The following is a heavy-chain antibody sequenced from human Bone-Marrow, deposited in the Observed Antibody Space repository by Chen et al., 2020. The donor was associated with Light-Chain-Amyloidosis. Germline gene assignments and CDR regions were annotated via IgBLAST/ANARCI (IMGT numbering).Heavy chain of an antibody. V-gene: IGHV3-23*04. CDR3: TRKGGYFDF. D-gene: IGHD3-10*01. J-gene: IGHJ4*02. CDR2: VSGSTVIT. Sequence: EVQLVESGGGLVQPGGSLRLSCATSGFNFSSFGMSWVRQAPGKGLGWVSTVSGSTVITYYAGAVKGRFIISRDNSKSTLYLQMNSLRAGDTAVYFCTRKGGYFDFWGQGSLVTVSS. CDR1: GFNFSSFG.